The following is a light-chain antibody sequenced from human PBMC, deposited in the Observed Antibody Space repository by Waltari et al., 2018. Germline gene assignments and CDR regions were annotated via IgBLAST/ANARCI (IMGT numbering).Light chain of an antibody. Sequence: EIVLTQSPATLSLSPGERATLSCGASQNIGGAYLAWYQQKPGLAPRLLIYDTAIRAAGVPDRFSGSGSGTDFTLTISRLDPEDFALHFCQQYANSPLTLGGGTKVEF. V-gene: IGKV3D-20*01. CDR2: DTA. J-gene: IGKJ4*01. CDR1: QNIGGAY. CDR3: QQYANSPLT.